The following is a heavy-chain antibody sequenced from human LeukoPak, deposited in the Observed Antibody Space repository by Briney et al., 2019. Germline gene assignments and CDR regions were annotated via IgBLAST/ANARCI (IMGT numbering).Heavy chain of an antibody. CDR1: GGSISSYY. Sequence: SETLSLTCTVSGGSISSYYWSWIRQPPGKGLEWIGYIYTSGSTNYNPSLKSRVTISVDTSKNQFSLKLSSVTAADTAVYYCARHQGYSYGFDYWGQGTLVTVSS. D-gene: IGHD5-18*01. CDR2: IYTSGST. CDR3: ARHQGYSYGFDY. V-gene: IGHV4-4*08. J-gene: IGHJ4*02.